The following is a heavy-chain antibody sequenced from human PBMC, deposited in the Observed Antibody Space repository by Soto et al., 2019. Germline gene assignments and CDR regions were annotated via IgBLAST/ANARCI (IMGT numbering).Heavy chain of an antibody. J-gene: IGHJ4*02. Sequence: EVQLLESGGGLVQPGGSLRLSCAASGFTFSSYAMSWVRQAPGKGLEWVSGISGSGGSTYYADSVKGRFTISRDNSKNTPNLQMNSLRAEDKAVYYCAKPYIVVEVDQDWGQGTLVGVSS. D-gene: IGHD2-15*01. CDR2: ISGSGGST. V-gene: IGHV3-23*01. CDR3: AKPYIVVEVDQD. CDR1: GFTFSSYA.